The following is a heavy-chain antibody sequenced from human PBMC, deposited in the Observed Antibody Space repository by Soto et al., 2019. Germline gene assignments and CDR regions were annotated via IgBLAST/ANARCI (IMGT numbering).Heavy chain of an antibody. CDR1: SGSISSSNW. V-gene: IGHV4-4*02. CDR2: IYHSGST. D-gene: IGHD2-2*01. J-gene: IGHJ1*01. Sequence: QVQLQESGPGLVKPSGTLSLTCAVSSGSISSSNWWSWVRQPPGKGLEWSGEIYHSGSTNYNPSRTSRVTISVDNSKNQFSLTLSSVTAADTAVYYCARVGLSSFPDSWGQGTLVTVSS. CDR3: ARVGLSSFPDS.